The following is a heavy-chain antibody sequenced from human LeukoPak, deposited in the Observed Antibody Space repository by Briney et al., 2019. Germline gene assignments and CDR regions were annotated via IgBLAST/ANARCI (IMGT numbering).Heavy chain of an antibody. CDR1: GFTFSSYS. Sequence: HSGGSLRLSCAASGFTFSSYSMNWVRQAPGKGLEWVAVIWYDGSNKYYADSVKGRFTISRDNSKNTLYLQMNSLRAEDTAVYYCAGPIVGPSTWQFDYWGQGTLVTVSS. CDR3: AGPIVGPSTWQFDY. V-gene: IGHV3-33*08. J-gene: IGHJ4*02. CDR2: IWYDGSNK. D-gene: IGHD1-26*01.